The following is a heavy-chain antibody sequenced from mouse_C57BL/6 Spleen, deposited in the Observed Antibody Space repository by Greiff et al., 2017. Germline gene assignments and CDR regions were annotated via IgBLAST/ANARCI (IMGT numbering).Heavy chain of an antibody. Sequence: QVQLQQPGAELVKPGASVKLSCKASGYTFTSYWMHWVKQRPGQGLEWIGMIHPNSGSTNYNEKFKSKATLTVDKSSSTAYMQISSLTSEDSAVYYCARSGRLGAMDYWGQGTSVTVSS. CDR3: ARSGRLGAMDY. CDR2: IHPNSGST. V-gene: IGHV1-64*01. D-gene: IGHD3-1*01. J-gene: IGHJ4*01. CDR1: GYTFTSYW.